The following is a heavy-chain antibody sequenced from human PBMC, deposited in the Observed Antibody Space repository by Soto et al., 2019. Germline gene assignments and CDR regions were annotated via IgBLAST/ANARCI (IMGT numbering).Heavy chain of an antibody. Sequence: QVQLVESGGGLVKPGGSRRLSVPASGFGFSDSYMTGIAQAPGKGLEWLSYISSSGYPIYYADSVKGRFTISRDNAKNSVYLQMNSLRAEDTAVYYCARDNRSFWNGYYSRYDYYGMDVWGQGTTVTVYS. CDR3: ARDNRSFWNGYYSRYDYYGMDV. D-gene: IGHD3-3*01. V-gene: IGHV3-11*01. J-gene: IGHJ6*02. CDR1: GFGFSDSY. CDR2: ISSSGYPI.